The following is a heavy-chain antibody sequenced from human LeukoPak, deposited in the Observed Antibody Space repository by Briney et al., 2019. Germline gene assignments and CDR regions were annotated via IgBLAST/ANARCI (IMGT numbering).Heavy chain of an antibody. CDR3: GTDLGSTRPNF. CDR2: IKQDGSEK. V-gene: IGHV3-7*04. CDR1: GFTFSTCW. Sequence: GGSLRLSCAASGFTFSTCWMTWVRQAPGKGLEWVANIKQDGSEKYYVDSVKGRFTISRDNAKNSLYLQMNSLGVEDTAVYYCGTDLGSTRPNFWGQGTMASLCS. J-gene: IGHJ4*02. D-gene: IGHD3-16*01.